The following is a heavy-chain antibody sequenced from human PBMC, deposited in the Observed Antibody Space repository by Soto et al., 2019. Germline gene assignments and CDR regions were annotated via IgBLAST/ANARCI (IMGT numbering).Heavy chain of an antibody. CDR3: ARYGDYYDSSSSYVSGFDP. V-gene: IGHV4-30-4*08. CDR2: IYYSGST. CDR1: GGYIRSRDYY. D-gene: IGHD3-22*01. Sequence: SVTLSHTCTVLGGYIRSRDYYWSWIRKPPGKGLEWIGYIYYSGSTYYNPSLKSRVSISVDTSKNQFSLKLDSVTAADTVVYYCARYGDYYDSSSSYVSGFDPWGQGTLVTVSS. J-gene: IGHJ5*02.